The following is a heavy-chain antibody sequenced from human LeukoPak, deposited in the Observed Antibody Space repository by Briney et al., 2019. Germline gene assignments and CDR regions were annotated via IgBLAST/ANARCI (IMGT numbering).Heavy chain of an antibody. CDR1: GFTFSSYG. CDR3: AKLGYDSSGSPRLVDH. Sequence: GGSLRLSCAASGFTFSSYGMHWVRQAPGKGLEWVAVIWYEGSNEYYADSVKGRFTISRDNSKNTLYLQMNSLRPEDTAVYYCAKLGYDSSGSPRLVDHWGQGTLVTVSS. D-gene: IGHD3-22*01. CDR2: IWYEGSNE. V-gene: IGHV3-30*02. J-gene: IGHJ4*02.